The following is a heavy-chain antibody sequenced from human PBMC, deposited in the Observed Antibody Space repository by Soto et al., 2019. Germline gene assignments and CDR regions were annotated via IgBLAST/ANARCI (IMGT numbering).Heavy chain of an antibody. D-gene: IGHD3-10*01. Sequence: GGSLRLSCAASGFTFSSYSMNWVRQAPGKGLEWVSYISSSSSTIYYADSVKGRFTISRDNAKNSLYLQMNSLRDEDTAVYYCARAEGLLWFGELFSNTLADYWGQGTLVTVSS. CDR3: ARAEGLLWFGELFSNTLADY. V-gene: IGHV3-48*02. CDR1: GFTFSSYS. CDR2: ISSSSSTI. J-gene: IGHJ4*02.